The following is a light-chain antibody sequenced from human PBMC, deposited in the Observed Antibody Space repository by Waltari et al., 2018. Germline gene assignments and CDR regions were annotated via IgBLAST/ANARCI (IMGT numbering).Light chain of an antibody. CDR1: SSDVGGYNY. CDR3: SSYAGSNRV. V-gene: IGLV2-8*01. Sequence: QSALTQPPSASGSPGQSVTISCTGTSSDVGGYNYVSWYQQHPGKAPKLMLYEVSKRPSGVPDRFSGSKSGNTASLTVSGLQAEDEADYYCSSYAGSNRVFGGGTKLTVL. J-gene: IGLJ2*01. CDR2: EVS.